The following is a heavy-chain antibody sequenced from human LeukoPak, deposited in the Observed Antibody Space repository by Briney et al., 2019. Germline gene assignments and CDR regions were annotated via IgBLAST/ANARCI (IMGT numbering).Heavy chain of an antibody. V-gene: IGHV3-30*02. Sequence: PGGSLRLSCAASGFSFSSYGMHWVRQAPGKGLEWVAYMRSDGSTKYYADSVKGRFTISRDNSKNTLYLQMNSLRPEDTAVYYCAKGYDSSGYYLDQWGRGTLVTVSP. CDR1: GFSFSSYG. D-gene: IGHD3-22*01. CDR2: MRSDGSTK. J-gene: IGHJ4*02. CDR3: AKGYDSSGYYLDQ.